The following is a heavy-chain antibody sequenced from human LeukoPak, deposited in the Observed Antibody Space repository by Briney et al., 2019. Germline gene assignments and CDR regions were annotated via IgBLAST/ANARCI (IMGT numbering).Heavy chain of an antibody. Sequence: PGRSLRLSCAASGFTFSNYAMHWVRQAPGKGLEWVAVISYDGSNKYYADSVKGRFTISRDNSKNTLYLQMNSLRAEDTAVYYCANLDSSGYSVFDYWGQGTLVTVSS. V-gene: IGHV3-30*04. CDR2: ISYDGSNK. CDR3: ANLDSSGYSVFDY. J-gene: IGHJ4*02. CDR1: GFTFSNYA. D-gene: IGHD3-22*01.